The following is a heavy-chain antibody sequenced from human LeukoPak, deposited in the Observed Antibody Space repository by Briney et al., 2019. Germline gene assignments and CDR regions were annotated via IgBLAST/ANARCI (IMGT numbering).Heavy chain of an antibody. V-gene: IGHV3-66*04. CDR1: GFTVSSNY. Sequence: PGGSLRLSCAVSGFTVSSNYISWVSQAPGKGLEWVSVIYSGGTTYYADSVKGRFTISRDNSKNTLYLQMNSLRAEDTAVYYCASQSTPVLPFDIWGQGTMVTVSS. CDR3: ASQSTPVLPFDI. J-gene: IGHJ3*02. CDR2: IYSGGTT.